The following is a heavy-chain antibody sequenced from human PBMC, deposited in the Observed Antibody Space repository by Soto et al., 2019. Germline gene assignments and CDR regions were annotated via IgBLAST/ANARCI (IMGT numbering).Heavy chain of an antibody. CDR3: ASPYCSGGSCYTHGGPYYFDY. D-gene: IGHD2-15*01. Sequence: SETLSLTCTVSGGSISSSSYYWGWIRQPPGKGLEWIGSIYYSGSTYYNPSLKSRVTISVDTSKNQFSLKLSSVTAADTAVYYCASPYCSGGSCYTHGGPYYFDYWGQGTLVTVSS. V-gene: IGHV4-39*01. J-gene: IGHJ4*02. CDR1: GGSISSSSYY. CDR2: IYYSGST.